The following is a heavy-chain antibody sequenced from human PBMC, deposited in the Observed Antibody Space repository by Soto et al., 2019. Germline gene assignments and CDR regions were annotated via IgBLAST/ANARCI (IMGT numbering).Heavy chain of an antibody. D-gene: IGHD3-3*01. V-gene: IGHV4-34*01. Sequence: ASETLSLTCALYGGSLDGYYWSWIRQSPGKGLEWIGEIHHSGSTKYNPSLKSRDSLSVDTSTKQFSLKMTSMTAADRGVYFCARGVDSWSGYLFWGQGTPVTVSS. J-gene: IGHJ4*02. CDR3: ARGVDSWSGYLF. CDR1: GGSLDGYY. CDR2: IHHSGST.